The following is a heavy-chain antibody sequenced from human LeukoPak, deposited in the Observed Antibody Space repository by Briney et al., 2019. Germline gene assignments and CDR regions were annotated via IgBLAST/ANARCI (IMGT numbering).Heavy chain of an antibody. D-gene: IGHD2-21*02. CDR1: GYTFTSYY. CDR2: INPSGGST. Sequence: ASVKVSCKASGYTFTSYYVHWVRQAPGQGLEWMGIINPSGGSTSYAQKFQGRVTMTRDTSTSTVYMELSSLRSEDTAVYYCARGRIVVVTVANWFDPWGQGTLVTVSS. V-gene: IGHV1-46*01. CDR3: ARGRIVVVTVANWFDP. J-gene: IGHJ5*02.